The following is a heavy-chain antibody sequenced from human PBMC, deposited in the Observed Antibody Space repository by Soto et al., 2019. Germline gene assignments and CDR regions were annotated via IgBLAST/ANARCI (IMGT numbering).Heavy chain of an antibody. Sequence: KESGPTLVKPTQTLTLTCTLSGSSLSTSGVGVGWIGQSPGRALEGLALIYWDDDKRESPSQKNRLTITQDTYKNQLVLTMTNRGPVDTGAYNCRWHCSGARGDSAVSLGSYTHYNTDDWGIGTAVTVSS. J-gene: IGHJ6*03. CDR3: RWHCSGARGDSAVSLGSYTHYNTDD. D-gene: IGHD2-15*01. CDR2: IYWDDDK. CDR1: GSSLSTSGVG. V-gene: IGHV2-5*02.